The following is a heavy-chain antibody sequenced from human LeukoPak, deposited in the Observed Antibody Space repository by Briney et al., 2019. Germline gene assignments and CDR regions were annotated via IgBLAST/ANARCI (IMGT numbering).Heavy chain of an antibody. CDR1: GFTFAIHA. V-gene: IGHV3-23*01. CDR2: ISGDGAST. J-gene: IGHJ3*01. CDR3: AKDSYVSGRPLHTFDV. Sequence: GGSLRLSCAASGFTFAIHAMTWVRQAPGKGLEWVSGISGDGASTHYAESVKGQFTISRDNSQNTLFLQMNSLRVEDTAIYYCAKDSYVSGRPLHTFDVWGQGTLVTVSS. D-gene: IGHD3-10*01.